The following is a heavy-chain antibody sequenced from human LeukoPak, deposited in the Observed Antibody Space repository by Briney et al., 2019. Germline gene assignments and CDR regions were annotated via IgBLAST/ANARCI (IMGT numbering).Heavy chain of an antibody. CDR1: GGSISTYY. J-gene: IGHJ4*02. V-gene: IGHV4-59*01. Sequence: PSETLSLTCTVSGGSISTYYWSWIRQPPGRGLEWIGYIFYSGSTNYNPSLKSRVTISVDTSKNQFSLKLCSVTAADTAMYYCARYDILTGTFDYWGQGNLVTVSS. CDR2: IFYSGST. CDR3: ARYDILTGTFDY. D-gene: IGHD3-9*01.